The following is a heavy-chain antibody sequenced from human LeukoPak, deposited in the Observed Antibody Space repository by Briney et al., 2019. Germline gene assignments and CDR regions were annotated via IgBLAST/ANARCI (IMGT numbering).Heavy chain of an antibody. J-gene: IGHJ5*02. V-gene: IGHV3-30-3*01. CDR2: ISNDGSDK. CDR1: GFTFSSYA. D-gene: IGHD6-6*01. Sequence: PGGSLRLSCAASGFTFSSYAMHWVRQAPGKGLEWVAIISNDGSDKSYADSVKGRFTISRDNSKNTLYLQMNSLRVEDTAVYYCARKPRTVAALFDPWGQGTLVTVSS. CDR3: ARKPRTVAALFDP.